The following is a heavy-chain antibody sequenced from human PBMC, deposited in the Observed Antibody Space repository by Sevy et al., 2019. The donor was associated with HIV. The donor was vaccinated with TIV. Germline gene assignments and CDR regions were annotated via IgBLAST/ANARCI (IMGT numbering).Heavy chain of an antibody. CDR3: AREPYFFDKSGYYWDY. CDR1: GVSVSSDTYY. V-gene: IGHV4-61*01. J-gene: IGHJ4*02. D-gene: IGHD3-22*01. CDR2: VYHTGST. Sequence: SETLSLTCAVSGVSVSSDTYYWSWNRPPPGKGLEWIGYVYHTGSTNYSPSFKSRVTISVDTSKNQFSLRLFSVAAADTAVYYCAREPYFFDKSGYYWDYWGQGALVTVSS.